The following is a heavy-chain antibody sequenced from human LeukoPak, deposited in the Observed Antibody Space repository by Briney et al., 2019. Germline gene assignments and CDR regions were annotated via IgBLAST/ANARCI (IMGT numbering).Heavy chain of an antibody. Sequence: SETLSLTCAVYGGSFSGYYWSWIRRPPGKWLEWIGEINHSGSTNYNPSLKSRVTTSVDTSKNQFSLKLSSVTAEDTAVYYCARGPVWRRLLLSVSRRGGYFDYWGQGILVTVSS. D-gene: IGHD2-15*01. J-gene: IGHJ4*02. V-gene: IGHV4-34*01. CDR3: ARGPVWRRLLLSVSRRGGYFDY. CDR2: INHSGST. CDR1: GGSFSGYY.